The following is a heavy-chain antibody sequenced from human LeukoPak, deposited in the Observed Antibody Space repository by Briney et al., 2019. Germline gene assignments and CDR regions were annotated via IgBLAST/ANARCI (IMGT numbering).Heavy chain of an antibody. CDR3: ARVLRGYSYGAEFDY. CDR1: GGSISSGSYY. CDR2: IYTSGST. Sequence: PSQTLSLTCTVSGGSISSGSYYWSWIRQPAGKGLEWIGRIYTSGSTNYNPSLKSRVTTSVDTSKNQFSLKRSSVTAADTAVYYCARVLRGYSYGAEFDYWGQGTLVTVSS. D-gene: IGHD5-18*01. V-gene: IGHV4-61*02. J-gene: IGHJ4*02.